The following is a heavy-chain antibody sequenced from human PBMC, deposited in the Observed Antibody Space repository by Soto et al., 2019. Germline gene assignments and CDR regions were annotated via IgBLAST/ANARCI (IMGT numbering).Heavy chain of an antibody. CDR2: INQDGSEK. Sequence: RLSCAASGFTFSLYWMDWFRQAPGKGLEWVANINQDGSEKHYVDSVKGRFTISRDNAKNSLYLQMSSLTAEDSALYYCSRSLDYWGQGTRVTVSS. CDR3: SRSLDY. V-gene: IGHV3-7*01. J-gene: IGHJ4*02. CDR1: GFTFSLYW.